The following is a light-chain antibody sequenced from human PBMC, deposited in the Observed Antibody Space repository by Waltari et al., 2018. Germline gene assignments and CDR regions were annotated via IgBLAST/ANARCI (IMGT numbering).Light chain of an antibody. V-gene: IGKV3-20*01. Sequence: VLTQSPSTLSLSPGERATLSCRARQSVSSNNLAWYQQKPGQAPRHLIYGAFYRATGIPDRFSGSGSGTAFTLTISRLEPEDFAVYYCQQYASSPTFGQGTKVDIK. CDR3: QQYASSPT. J-gene: IGKJ1*01. CDR1: QSVSSNN. CDR2: GAF.